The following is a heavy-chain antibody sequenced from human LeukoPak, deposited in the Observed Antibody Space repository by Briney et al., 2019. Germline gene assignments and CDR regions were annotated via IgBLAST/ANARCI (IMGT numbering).Heavy chain of an antibody. CDR3: ARGGFYCGDDCYVDY. CDR2: INRSGST. V-gene: IGHV4-34*01. Sequence: SETLSLTCAVYGGSLSYYYWSWIHQPPEKGLEWIGEINRSGSTNYSPSLKSRVSISVDTSKDQFSLKLSSVTAADTAVYYCARGGFYCGDDCYVDYWGQGTLVTVSS. D-gene: IGHD2-21*02. J-gene: IGHJ4*02. CDR1: GGSLSYYY.